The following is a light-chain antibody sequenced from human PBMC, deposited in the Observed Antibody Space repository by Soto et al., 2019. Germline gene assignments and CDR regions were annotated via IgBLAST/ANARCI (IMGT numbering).Light chain of an antibody. V-gene: IGLV4-60*02. CDR1: SAHSNYA. CDR2: LEPSGRS. Sequence: QSVLTQSSSASASLGSSVKLTCTLNSAHSNYAIAWHQHQPWKAPRYLMKLEPSGRSNKGGAIPDRFSGSSSGADRYLTIAHLQDEDADDYYCETSDTHLRVFGGGTKLTVL. J-gene: IGLJ3*02. CDR3: ETSDTHLRV.